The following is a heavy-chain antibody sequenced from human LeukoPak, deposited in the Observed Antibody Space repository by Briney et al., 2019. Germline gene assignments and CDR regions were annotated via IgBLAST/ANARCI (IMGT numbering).Heavy chain of an antibody. CDR3: ARPYGAGSWVTFDY. J-gene: IGHJ4*02. CDR1: GFTFSSYW. V-gene: IGHV3-7*01. Sequence: PGGSLRLSCAASGFTFSSYWMSWVRQAPGKGLEWVANIKQDGSEKYYVDSVKGRFTISRDNAKNSLYLQMNSLRAEDTAVYYCARPYGAGSWVTFDYWGQGTLVTVSS. D-gene: IGHD3-10*01. CDR2: IKQDGSEK.